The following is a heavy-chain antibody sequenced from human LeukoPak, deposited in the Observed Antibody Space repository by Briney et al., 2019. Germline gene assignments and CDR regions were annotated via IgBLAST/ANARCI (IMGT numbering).Heavy chain of an antibody. J-gene: IGHJ4*02. CDR3: AKGRSPVTYYDSDY. CDR1: GFTFSD. CDR2: IRFDGNFK. V-gene: IGHV3-30*02. Sequence: PGGSLRLSCAASGFTFSDIHWVRQAPGKGLEWVAFIRFDGNFKFYSDSVKGRFTISRDNSKNTLYLQMNSLRLEDTAVYYCAKGRSPVTYYDSDYWGQGTLVTVSS. D-gene: IGHD3-3*01.